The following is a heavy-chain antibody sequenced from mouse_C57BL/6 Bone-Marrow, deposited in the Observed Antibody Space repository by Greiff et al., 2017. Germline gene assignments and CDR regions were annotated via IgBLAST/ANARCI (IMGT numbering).Heavy chain of an antibody. J-gene: IGHJ3*01. CDR3: ASRGYGRGWFAY. CDR2: FHPYNDDT. D-gene: IGHD1-2*01. CDR1: GYTFTTYP. V-gene: IGHV1-47*01. Sequence: QVHVKQSGAELVKPGASVKMSCKASGYTFTTYPIEWMKQNHGKSLEWIGNFHPYNDDTKYNEKFKGKATLTVEKSSSTVDLELSRLTSADSAVYYCASRGYGRGWFAYWGQGTLVTVSA.